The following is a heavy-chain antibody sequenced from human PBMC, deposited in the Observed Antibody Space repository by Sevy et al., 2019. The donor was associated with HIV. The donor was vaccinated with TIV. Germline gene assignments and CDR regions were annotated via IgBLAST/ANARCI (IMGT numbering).Heavy chain of an antibody. Sequence: ASVKVSCMTSGYTFTTYGFSWVRQAPGQGLEWLGWTSAYNGNTKYAQKLQGRVTLTTDTSTKTAYMEVRSLTSGDTAVYYCSRDYLPTVSGPFGIGYWGQGTLVTVSS. V-gene: IGHV1-18*04. J-gene: IGHJ4*02. CDR2: TSAYNGNT. D-gene: IGHD6-19*01. CDR1: GYTFTTYG. CDR3: SRDYLPTVSGPFGIGY.